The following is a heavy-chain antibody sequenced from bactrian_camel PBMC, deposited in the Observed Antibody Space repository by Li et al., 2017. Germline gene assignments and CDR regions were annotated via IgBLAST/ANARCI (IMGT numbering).Heavy chain of an antibody. CDR1: GYTSNSYC. V-gene: IGHV3S55*01. CDR3: ATDGGLVELVSCTPVDFEFGY. J-gene: IGHJ6*01. D-gene: IGHD7*01. CDR2: IFIDGTA. Sequence: HVQLVESGGGSVQAGGSLRLSCAASGYTSNSYCMGWFRQAPGKERESVATIFIDGTANYTESVKGRFTISRDDANNALYLQMSSLKPEDTAMYYCATDGGLVELVSCTPVDFEFGYWDQGTQVTVS.